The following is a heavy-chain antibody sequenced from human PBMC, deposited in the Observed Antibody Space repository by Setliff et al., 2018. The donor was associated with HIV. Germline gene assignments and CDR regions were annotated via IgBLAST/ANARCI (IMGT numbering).Heavy chain of an antibody. Sequence: KSSETLSLTCTASGGSISSYYWSWIRQPPGKGLEWIGYIYYSGSTNYNPSLKSRVTISVDTSKNQFSLKLSSVTAADTAVYYCARGAELLWFGELHNIPYFDYWGQGTLVTVSS. V-gene: IGHV4-59*01. CDR2: IYYSGST. J-gene: IGHJ4*02. D-gene: IGHD3-10*01. CDR1: GGSISSYY. CDR3: ARGAELLWFGELHNIPYFDY.